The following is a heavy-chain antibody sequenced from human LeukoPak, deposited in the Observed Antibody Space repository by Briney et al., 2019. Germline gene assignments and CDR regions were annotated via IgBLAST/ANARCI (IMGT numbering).Heavy chain of an antibody. CDR2: INPSGGST. J-gene: IGHJ3*02. V-gene: IGHV1-46*01. CDR3: AKDIKWAVPSSDAFDI. D-gene: IGHD2-2*01. Sequence: ASVKVSCKASGYTFTSYYMHWVRQAPGQGLEWMGIINPSGGSTSYAQKFQGRVTMTRDTSTSTVYMELSSLRAEDTALYYCAKDIKWAVPSSDAFDIWGQGTMVTVSS. CDR1: GYTFTSYY.